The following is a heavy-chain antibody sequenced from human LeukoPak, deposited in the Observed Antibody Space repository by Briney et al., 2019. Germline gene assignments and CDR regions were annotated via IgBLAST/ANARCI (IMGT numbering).Heavy chain of an antibody. J-gene: IGHJ4*02. V-gene: IGHV3-30*02. CDR3: AKALSNYDFWSGLDY. CDR2: IRYDGSNN. Sequence: GGSLRLSCAASGFTFSTYGMHWVRQAPGKGLEWVAFIRYDGSNNYYADSVKGRFTISRDNSKNTLHLQMNSLRAEDTAVYYCAKALSNYDFWSGLDYWGQGTLVTVSS. D-gene: IGHD3-3*01. CDR1: GFTFSTYG.